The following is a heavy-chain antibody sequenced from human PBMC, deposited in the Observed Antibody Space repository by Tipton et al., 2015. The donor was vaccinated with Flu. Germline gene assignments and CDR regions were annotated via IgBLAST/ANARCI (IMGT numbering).Heavy chain of an antibody. Sequence: LRLSCTVSGGSISSDYWSWIRKPAGKGLEWIGRIYTSGSTNYNPSLKSRVTMSVDTSKNQFSLKLRSVTAADTAVYYCARCRSGYCVWFDPWGQGTLVTVSS. V-gene: IGHV4-4*07. D-gene: IGHD3-22*01. CDR2: IYTSGST. CDR3: ARCRSGYCVWFDP. CDR1: GGSISSDY. J-gene: IGHJ5*02.